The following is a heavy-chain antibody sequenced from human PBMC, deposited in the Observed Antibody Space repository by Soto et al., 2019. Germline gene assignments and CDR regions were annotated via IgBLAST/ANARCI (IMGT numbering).Heavy chain of an antibody. J-gene: IGHJ4*02. CDR3: AKGYYDFWSGYYYYFDY. CDR2: ISGSGGST. Sequence: EVQLLESGGGLVQPGGSLRLSCAASGFTFSSYAMSWVRQAPGKGLEWVSAISGSGGSTYYADSVKGRFTISRDNSKHTLYLQMNSLRAADTSVYYCAKGYYDFWSGYYYYFDYWGQGTLVTVSS. D-gene: IGHD3-3*01. V-gene: IGHV3-23*01. CDR1: GFTFSSYA.